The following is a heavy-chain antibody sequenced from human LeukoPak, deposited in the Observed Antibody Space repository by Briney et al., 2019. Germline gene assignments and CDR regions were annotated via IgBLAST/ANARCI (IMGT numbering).Heavy chain of an antibody. CDR1: GGSFSGYY. J-gene: IGHJ5*02. D-gene: IGHD3-22*01. CDR2: INHSGST. Sequence: PSETLSLTCAVYGGSFSGYYWSWIRQPPGKGLEWIGEINHSGSTNYNPSLKSRVTISVDTSKNQFSLKLSSVTAADTAVYYCARTSVLVVVIHPWGQGTPVTVSS. CDR3: ARTSVLVVVIHP. V-gene: IGHV4-34*01.